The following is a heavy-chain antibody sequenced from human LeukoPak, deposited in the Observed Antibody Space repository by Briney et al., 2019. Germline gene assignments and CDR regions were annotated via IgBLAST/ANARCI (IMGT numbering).Heavy chain of an antibody. D-gene: IGHD4-17*01. CDR3: ARDREVYSDLDY. Sequence: GGSLRLSCAASGFTFSSYSMNWVRQAPGKGLEWVSLISSSTSYIYYADSVKGRFTISRDNAKNSLYLQMNSLRGEDTAVYYCARDREVYSDLDYWGQGTLVTVSS. CDR1: GFTFSSYS. J-gene: IGHJ4*02. V-gene: IGHV3-21*01. CDR2: ISSSTSYI.